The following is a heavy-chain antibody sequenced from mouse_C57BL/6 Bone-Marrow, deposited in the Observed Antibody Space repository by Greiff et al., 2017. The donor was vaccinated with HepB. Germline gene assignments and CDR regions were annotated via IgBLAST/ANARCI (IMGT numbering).Heavy chain of an antibody. J-gene: IGHJ2*01. CDR1: GFTFTDYY. D-gene: IGHD3-2*02. CDR2: IRNKANGYTT. Sequence: DVMLVESGGGLVQPGGSLSLSCAASGFTFTDYYMSWVRQPPGKALEWLGFIRNKANGYTTEYSASVKGRFTISRDNSQSVLYLQMNALRAEDSDTYYCARYRAQATPYVDYWGQGTTLTVSS. V-gene: IGHV7-3*01. CDR3: ARYRAQATPYVDY.